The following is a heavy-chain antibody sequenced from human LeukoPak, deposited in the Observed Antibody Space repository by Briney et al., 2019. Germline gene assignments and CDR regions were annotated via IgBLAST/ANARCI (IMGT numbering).Heavy chain of an antibody. CDR3: ARGGYSYGYYYYYYYMDV. V-gene: IGHV1-8*01. CDR1: GYTFTSYD. J-gene: IGHJ6*03. Sequence: ASVKVSCKASGYTFTSYDINWVRQATGQGLEWMGWMNPNGGNTGYAQKFQGRVTMTRNTSISTAYMELSSLRSEDTAVYYCARGGYSYGYYYYYYYMDVWSKGTTVTISS. D-gene: IGHD5-18*01. CDR2: MNPNGGNT.